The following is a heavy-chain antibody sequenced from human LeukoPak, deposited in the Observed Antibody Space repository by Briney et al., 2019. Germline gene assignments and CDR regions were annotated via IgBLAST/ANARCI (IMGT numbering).Heavy chain of an antibody. CDR1: GGSISSYY. Sequence: PSETLSLTCTVSGGSISSYYWSWIWQPPGKGLEWIGYIYYSGSTNYNPSLKSRVTISVDTSKNQFSLKLSSVTAADTAVYYCARVSVAAAGTGAFDIWGRGTMVTVSS. CDR3: ARVSVAAAGTGAFDI. J-gene: IGHJ3*02. D-gene: IGHD6-13*01. CDR2: IYYSGST. V-gene: IGHV4-59*01.